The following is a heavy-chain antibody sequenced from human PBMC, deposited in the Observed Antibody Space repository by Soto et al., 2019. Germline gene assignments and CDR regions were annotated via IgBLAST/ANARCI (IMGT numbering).Heavy chain of an antibody. D-gene: IGHD1-26*01. CDR2: INPNSGGT. J-gene: IGHJ6*02. CDR1: GYTFTGYY. V-gene: IGHV1-2*04. CDR3: ATTERHYYYAMDV. Sequence: GASVKVSCKASGYTFTGYYMHWVRQAPGQGLEWMGWINPNSGGTNYAQKFQGWVTMTRDTSISTAYMELNRLKSDDTAVYYCATTERHYYYAMDVWGQGTTVTVSS.